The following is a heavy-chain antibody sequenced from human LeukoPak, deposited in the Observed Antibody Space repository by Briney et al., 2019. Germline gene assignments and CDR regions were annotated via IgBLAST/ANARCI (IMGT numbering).Heavy chain of an antibody. V-gene: IGHV1-2*02. CDR1: GYTFTGYY. CDR3: ARDRQWLSNWFDP. J-gene: IGHJ5*02. CDR2: INPNSGGT. Sequence: GASVKVSCKASGYTFTGYYMHWVRQAHGQGLEWMGWINPNSGGTNYAQKFQGRVTMTRDTSISTAYMELSRLRSDDTAVYYCARDRQWLSNWFDPWGQGTLVTVSS. D-gene: IGHD6-19*01.